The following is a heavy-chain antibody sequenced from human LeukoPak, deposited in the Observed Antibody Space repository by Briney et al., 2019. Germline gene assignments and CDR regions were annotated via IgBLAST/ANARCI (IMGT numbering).Heavy chain of an antibody. D-gene: IGHD3-22*01. CDR3: ARDTFQDSSGYYSDY. J-gene: IGHJ4*02. V-gene: IGHV4-39*07. Sequence: PSETLSLTCTVSGGSISTSNYYWGWIRQPPGKGLEWIGNIFYSGSTYYSPSLRSRVTISLDTSRNQFSLKVSSVTAADTAVYYCARDTFQDSSGYYSDYWGQGTLVTVSS. CDR2: IFYSGST. CDR1: GGSISTSNYY.